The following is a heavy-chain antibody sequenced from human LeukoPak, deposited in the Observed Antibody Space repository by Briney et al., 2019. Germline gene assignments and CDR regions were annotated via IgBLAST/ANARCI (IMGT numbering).Heavy chain of an antibody. J-gene: IGHJ4*02. CDR1: AYSISSGFY. D-gene: IGHD2-2*01. Sequence: SETLSLTCAVSAYSISSGFYWGWIRQPPGKGLEWIGTIYHSGSTYYNPSLKSRVTISVDTSKNQFSLKLSSVTAADTAVYYCARGLGDIVVVPAATEADYWGQGTLVTVSS. V-gene: IGHV4-38-2*01. CDR2: IYHSGST. CDR3: ARGLGDIVVVPAATEADY.